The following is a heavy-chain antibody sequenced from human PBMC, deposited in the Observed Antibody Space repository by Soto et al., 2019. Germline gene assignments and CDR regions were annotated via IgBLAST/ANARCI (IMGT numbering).Heavy chain of an antibody. D-gene: IGHD3-3*01. CDR2: ISSSSSTI. J-gene: IGHJ5*02. V-gene: IGHV3-48*02. CDR3: ARVIWSGHLTSDL. Sequence: EVQVVESGGGLVQPGGSLRLSCAASGFTFSSNSMNWVRQAPGKGLEWISYISSSSSTIYADSVKGRFTISRDNAKNSLYLQMNSLRDADTAVYYCARVIWSGHLTSDLWGQGTLVNVSS. CDR1: GFTFSSNS.